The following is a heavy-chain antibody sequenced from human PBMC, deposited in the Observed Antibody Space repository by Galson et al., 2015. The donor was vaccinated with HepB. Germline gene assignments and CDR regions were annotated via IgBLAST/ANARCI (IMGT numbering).Heavy chain of an antibody. V-gene: IGHV3-73*01. Sequence: SLRLSCAASGFTFSGSAMHWVRQASGKGLEWVGRIRSKANSYATAYAASVKGRFTISRDDSKNTAYLQMNSLKTEDTAVYYCTRHQEGRYYGSGSSFDYWGQGTLVTVSS. CDR1: GFTFSGSA. D-gene: IGHD3-10*01. CDR3: TRHQEGRYYGSGSSFDY. CDR2: IRSKANSYAT. J-gene: IGHJ4*02.